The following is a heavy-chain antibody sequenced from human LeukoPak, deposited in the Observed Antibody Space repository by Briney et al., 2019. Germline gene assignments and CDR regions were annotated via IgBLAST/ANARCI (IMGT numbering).Heavy chain of an antibody. J-gene: IGHJ4*02. Sequence: PSETLSLTCTVSGGSISSDYWSWIRQPPGKGLEWIGYIYYSGTTNYNPSLKSRVTISVDTSKNQFSLKLTSVTAADTAVYFCVRGGKWLQIDYWGQGTLVTVSS. CDR2: IYYSGTT. CDR1: GGSISSDY. V-gene: IGHV4-59*01. CDR3: VRGGKWLQIDY. D-gene: IGHD5-24*01.